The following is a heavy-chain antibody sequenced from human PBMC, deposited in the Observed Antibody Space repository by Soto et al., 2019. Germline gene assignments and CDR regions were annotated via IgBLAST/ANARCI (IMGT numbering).Heavy chain of an antibody. D-gene: IGHD1-1*01. V-gene: IGHV3-74*01. CDR2: VSSDGSNT. CDR1: GFTFSSYA. Sequence: GGSLRLSCAASGFTFSSYAMHWVRQAPGKGLVWVSVVSSDGSNTNYAESVKGRFTISRDNAKNTLYLQMNSLRAEDTAVYYCVRDNWNSYWGQGTLVTVSS. J-gene: IGHJ4*02. CDR3: VRDNWNSY.